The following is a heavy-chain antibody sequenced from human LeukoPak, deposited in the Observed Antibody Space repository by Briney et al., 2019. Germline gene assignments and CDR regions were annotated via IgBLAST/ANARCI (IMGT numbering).Heavy chain of an antibody. CDR3: ARDYVYAFDY. V-gene: IGHV3-48*01. CDR1: GFSFSSFR. D-gene: IGHD2/OR15-2a*01. J-gene: IGHJ4*02. CDR2: ISGDGNAK. Sequence: GGSLRLSRAASGFSFSSFRISWVRQAPGKGVEGVSYISGDGNAKHYTDSVKGRFTISRDNAKNALYLQMNSLRAEDTAVYFCARDYVYAFDYWGQGTLVTVSS.